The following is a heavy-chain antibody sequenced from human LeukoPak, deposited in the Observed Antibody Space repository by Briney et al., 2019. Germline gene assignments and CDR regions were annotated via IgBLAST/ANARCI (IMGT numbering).Heavy chain of an antibody. D-gene: IGHD6-13*01. CDR1: GGSISSYY. J-gene: IGHJ3*02. CDR2: IYHTGSN. V-gene: IGHV4-59*08. CDR3: ARARYSNSWYAVDI. Sequence: PSETLSLTCTVSGGSISSYYWSCIRQPPGKGLEWIGYIYHTGSNNYRPSLKSRVTMSVDTSKNQFSLKLSSVTAAVTAVYYCARARYSNSWYAVDIWGQGTMVTVSS.